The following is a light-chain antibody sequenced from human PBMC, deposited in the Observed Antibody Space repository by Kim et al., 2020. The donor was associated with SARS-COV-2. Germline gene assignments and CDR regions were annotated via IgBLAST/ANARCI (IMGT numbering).Light chain of an antibody. CDR1: HTVSRGY. V-gene: IGKV3-20*01. CDR2: GAS. J-gene: IGKJ4*01. CDR3: QQYGSFPFT. Sequence: SPGEGATATCRARHTVSRGYFGWYQQKPGQAPRLLIYGASSRATGIPDRFSGSGSGTDFTLTISRLEPEDFAVYYCQQYGSFPFTFGGGTKVDIK.